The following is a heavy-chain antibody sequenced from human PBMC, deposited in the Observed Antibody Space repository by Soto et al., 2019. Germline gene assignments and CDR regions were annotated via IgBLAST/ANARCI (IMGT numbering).Heavy chain of an antibody. V-gene: IGHV4-34*01. CDR3: ARGEVIQLWTGGSFDY. D-gene: IGHD5-18*01. CDR2: INHSGST. J-gene: IGHJ4*02. CDR1: GGSFSGYY. Sequence: QVQLQQWGAGLLKPSETLSLTCAVYGGSFSGYYWSWIRQPPGKGLEWIGEINHSGSTNYNPSLKSRVTISVDTSKNQFSLKLSSVTAADTAVYYCARGEVIQLWTGGSFDYWGQGTLVTVSS.